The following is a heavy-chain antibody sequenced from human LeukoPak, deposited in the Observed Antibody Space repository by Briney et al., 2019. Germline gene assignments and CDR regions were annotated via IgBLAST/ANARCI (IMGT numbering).Heavy chain of an antibody. D-gene: IGHD3-16*02. CDR2: IWGFGGET. J-gene: IGHJ5*02. Sequence: GGSLRLSCVASGLTFWNSAMSWVRRAPGKRLEWGSTIWGFGGETFYADSVKGRFSLYRDNSKHTESRKMNSLKAEDTAVYYCSKGGHYRFFDPWGQGTLVTVSS. CDR3: SKGGHYRFFDP. CDR1: GLTFWNSA. V-gene: IGHV3-23*01.